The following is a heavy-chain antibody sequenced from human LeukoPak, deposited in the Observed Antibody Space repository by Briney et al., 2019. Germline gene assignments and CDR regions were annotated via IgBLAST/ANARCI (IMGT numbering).Heavy chain of an antibody. Sequence: PGGSLRLSCAASGFNFNGYWMSWVRQAPGKGPEWVAHVKENGNEQYYADSVEGRFTISRDNVKRSLFLQMNNLRVEDTAVYYCARGPGDFDASDIRGQGTMVTVSS. CDR1: GFNFNGYW. CDR3: ARGPGDFDASDI. J-gene: IGHJ3*02. CDR2: VKENGNEQ. V-gene: IGHV3-7*01. D-gene: IGHD1-26*01.